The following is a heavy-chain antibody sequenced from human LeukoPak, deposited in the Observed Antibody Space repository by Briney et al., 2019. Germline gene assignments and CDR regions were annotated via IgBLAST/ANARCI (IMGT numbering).Heavy chain of an antibody. CDR1: GVSISSYY. V-gene: IGHV4-4*07. CDR3: ARDLVIRGYSGYDALDY. CDR2: IYTSGST. D-gene: IGHD5-12*01. J-gene: IGHJ4*02. Sequence: SETLSLTCTVSGVSISSYYWSWIRQPAGKGLEWIGRIYTSGSTNYNPSLKSRVTMSVDTSKNQFSLKLRSVTAADTAVYYCARDLVIRGYSGYDALDYWGQGTLVTVSS.